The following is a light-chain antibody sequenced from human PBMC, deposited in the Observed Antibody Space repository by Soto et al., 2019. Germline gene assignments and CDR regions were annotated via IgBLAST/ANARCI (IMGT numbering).Light chain of an antibody. CDR2: AAS. V-gene: IGKV1-39*01. Sequence: DIQMTQSPSSLSASVGDRVTITCRASQSISSYLNWYQQKPGKAPKLLIYAASSLQSGVPSRISGSGSGTDFTLTISSLQPEDFATYYSQQSYSTPLTFGGGTKVEIK. CDR3: QQSYSTPLT. CDR1: QSISSY. J-gene: IGKJ4*01.